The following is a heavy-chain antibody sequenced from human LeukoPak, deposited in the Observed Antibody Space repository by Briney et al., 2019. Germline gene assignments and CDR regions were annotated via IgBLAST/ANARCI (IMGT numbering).Heavy chain of an antibody. Sequence: PGGSLRLSCAASGFSISNYGMHWVRQAPGKGLEWVAVISYDGSDKYYADSVKGRFTISRDNSKNTLYLQMNGLRAEDTALYYCARGQEYYYDSSAYSKFDYWGQGTLVTVSS. CDR3: ARGQEYYYDSSAYSKFDY. CDR2: ISYDGSDK. CDR1: GFSISNYG. D-gene: IGHD3-22*01. V-gene: IGHV3-30*03. J-gene: IGHJ4*02.